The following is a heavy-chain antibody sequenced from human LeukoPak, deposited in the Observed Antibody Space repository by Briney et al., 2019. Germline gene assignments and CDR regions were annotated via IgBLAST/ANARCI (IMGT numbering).Heavy chain of an antibody. V-gene: IGHV3-7*03. Sequence: PGGSLRLSCAASGFTFSNSWMSWVRQAPGKGLEWVANIRHDGSEKNYVDSVKGRFTISRDSAKSSLYLQMNSLRAEDTAVYYCAKDARPSGSYSDYWGQGTLVTVSS. CDR3: AKDARPSGSYSDY. CDR2: IRHDGSEK. J-gene: IGHJ4*02. CDR1: GFTFSNSW. D-gene: IGHD1-26*01.